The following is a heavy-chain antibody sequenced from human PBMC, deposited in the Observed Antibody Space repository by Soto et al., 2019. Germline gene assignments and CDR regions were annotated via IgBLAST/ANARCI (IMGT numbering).Heavy chain of an antibody. CDR1: GGTFSSYA. J-gene: IGHJ6*02. CDR3: ASQDDIVETVHDYYYYGMDV. Sequence: ASVKVSCKASGGTFSSYAISWVRQAPGQGLEWMGGIIPIFGTANYAQKFQGRVTITADESTSTAYMELSSLRSEDTAVYYCASQDDIVETVHDYYYYGMDVWGQGTTVTVSS. V-gene: IGHV1-69*13. CDR2: IIPIFGTA. D-gene: IGHD5-12*01.